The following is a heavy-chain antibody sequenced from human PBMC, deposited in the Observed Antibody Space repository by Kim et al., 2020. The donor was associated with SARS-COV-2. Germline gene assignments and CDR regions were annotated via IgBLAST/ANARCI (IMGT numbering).Heavy chain of an antibody. V-gene: IGHV3-15*01. D-gene: IGHD3-16*01. J-gene: IGHJ4*02. CDR3: TTARGGHY. Sequence: GGTTDYPATVKGRFTISRDNAKITLYLQRNSLKTEDTAIYYCTTARGGHYWGQGTLVIVSS. CDR2: GGTT.